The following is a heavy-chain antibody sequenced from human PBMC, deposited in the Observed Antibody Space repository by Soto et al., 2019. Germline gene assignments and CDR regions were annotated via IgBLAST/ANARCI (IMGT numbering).Heavy chain of an antibody. V-gene: IGHV4-30-4*01. J-gene: IGHJ5*02. CDR2: IYYSGST. Sequence: SETLSLTCTVSGGSISSGDYYWSWIRQPPGKGLEWIGYIYYSGSTYYNPSLKSRVTISVDTSKNQFSLKLSSVTAADTAVYYCARADYVWGSYRYTGPWFDPWGQGTLVTVPQ. D-gene: IGHD3-16*02. CDR3: ARADYVWGSYRYTGPWFDP. CDR1: GGSISSGDYY.